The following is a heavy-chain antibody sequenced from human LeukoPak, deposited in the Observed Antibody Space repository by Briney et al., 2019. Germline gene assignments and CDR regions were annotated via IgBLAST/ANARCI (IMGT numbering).Heavy chain of an antibody. Sequence: GGSLRLSRAASGFTFSSYGMHWVRQAPGKGLEWVAVISYDGSNKYYADSVKGRFTISRDNSKNTLYLQMNSLRAEDTAVYYCAKVPGYCSSTSCLPGDYFDYWGQGTLVTVSS. CDR2: ISYDGSNK. CDR1: GFTFSSYG. J-gene: IGHJ4*02. D-gene: IGHD2-2*01. CDR3: AKVPGYCSSTSCLPGDYFDY. V-gene: IGHV3-30*18.